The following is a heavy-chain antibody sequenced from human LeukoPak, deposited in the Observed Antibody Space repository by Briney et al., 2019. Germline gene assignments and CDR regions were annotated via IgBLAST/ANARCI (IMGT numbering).Heavy chain of an antibody. Sequence: GGSLRLSCAASGFTFPSYAMHWVRQAPGKGLEFVSAISTNGGSTYYANSVKGRFTISRDNSKNTLYLQMGSLRAEDMAVYYCARGCATVGAPKDYWGQGTLVTVSS. CDR2: ISTNGGST. D-gene: IGHD1-26*01. CDR1: GFTFPSYA. V-gene: IGHV3-64*01. J-gene: IGHJ4*02. CDR3: ARGCATVGAPKDY.